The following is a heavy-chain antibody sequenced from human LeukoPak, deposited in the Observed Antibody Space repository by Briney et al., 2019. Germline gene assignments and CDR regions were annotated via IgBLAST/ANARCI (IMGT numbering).Heavy chain of an antibody. V-gene: IGHV4-39*01. CDR1: GGSISSSSYY. CDR2: IYYSGST. CDR3: ARHDYDFWSGPADY. D-gene: IGHD3-3*01. J-gene: IGHJ4*02. Sequence: PSETLSLTCTVSGGSISSSSYYWGWIRQPPGKGLEWIVSIYYSGSTYYNPSLKSRVTISVDTSKNQFSLKLSSVTAADTAVYYCARHDYDFWSGPADYWGQGTLVTVSS.